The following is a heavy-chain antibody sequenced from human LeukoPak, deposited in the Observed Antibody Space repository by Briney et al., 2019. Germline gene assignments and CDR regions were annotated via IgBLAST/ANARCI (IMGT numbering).Heavy chain of an antibody. J-gene: IGHJ4*02. CDR1: GGTFSSYA. V-gene: IGHV1-69*04. CDR3: ASQEYSSSPIDY. D-gene: IGHD6-13*01. CDR2: IIPILGIA. Sequence: EASVKVSCKASGGTFSSYAISWVRQAPGQGLEWMGRIIPILGIANYAQKFQGRVTITADKSTSTAYMELSSLRSEDTAVYYCASQEYSSSPIDYWGQGTLVTVSS.